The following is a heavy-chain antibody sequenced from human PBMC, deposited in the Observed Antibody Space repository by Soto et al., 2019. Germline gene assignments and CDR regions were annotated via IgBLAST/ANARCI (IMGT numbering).Heavy chain of an antibody. CDR3: AKDRGISIFAVDLDY. J-gene: IGHJ4*02. V-gene: IGHV3-30*18. CDR2: ISNDGSNK. Sequence: GGSLRLSCAASGFTFSGFGMHWVRQAPGKGLEWVAVISNDGSNKFYGDSVKGRFTISRDYSKNTLYLQMNSLRAEDTAVYYCAKDRGISIFAVDLDYWGQGTLVTVSS. CDR1: GFTFSGFG. D-gene: IGHD3-3*01.